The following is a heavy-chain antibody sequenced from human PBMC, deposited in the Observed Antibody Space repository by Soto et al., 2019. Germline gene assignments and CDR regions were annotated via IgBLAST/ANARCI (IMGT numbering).Heavy chain of an antibody. V-gene: IGHV3-30*02. D-gene: IGHD3-22*01. CDR3: ARDYDSSGYPRYYFDY. Sequence: GGSLRLSCAASGFTFRTMGMHWVRQTPGRGLEWVAFIVSDGHNTFYADSVKGRFTISRDNSKNTLYLQMNSLRAEDTAVYYCARDYDSSGYPRYYFDYWGQGTLVTVSS. CDR2: IVSDGHNT. CDR1: GFTFRTMG. J-gene: IGHJ4*02.